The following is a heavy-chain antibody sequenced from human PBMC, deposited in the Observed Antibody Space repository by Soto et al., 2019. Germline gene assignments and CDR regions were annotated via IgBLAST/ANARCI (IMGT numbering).Heavy chain of an antibody. Sequence: EVQLVESGGGLVQPGGSLRLSCAASGFTFSSYWMSWVRQAPGKGLEWVANIKQDGSEKYYVDSVKGRFTISRDNAKNSLYLQMNSLRAEDTAVYYCARGDLEWLLPYFDYWCQGTLVTVSS. J-gene: IGHJ4*02. CDR1: GFTFSSYW. CDR3: ARGDLEWLLPYFDY. CDR2: IKQDGSEK. V-gene: IGHV3-7*01. D-gene: IGHD3-3*01.